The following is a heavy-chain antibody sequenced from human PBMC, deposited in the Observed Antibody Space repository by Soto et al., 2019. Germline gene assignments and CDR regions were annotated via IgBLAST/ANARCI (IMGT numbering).Heavy chain of an antibody. Sequence: GGSLRLSCAASGFAFSSYSMNWVRQAPGKGLEWVSSISSSSSYIYYADSVKGRFTITRDNAKNSLYLQMNSLRAEDTAVYDCAKTPQRITIFGVVPSTYWGQGTLVTVSS. CDR3: AKTPQRITIFGVVPSTY. V-gene: IGHV3-21*01. J-gene: IGHJ4*02. CDR1: GFAFSSYS. CDR2: ISSSSSYI. D-gene: IGHD3-3*01.